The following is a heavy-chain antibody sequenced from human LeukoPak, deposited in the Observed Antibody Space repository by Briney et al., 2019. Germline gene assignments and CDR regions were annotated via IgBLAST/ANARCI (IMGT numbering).Heavy chain of an antibody. CDR1: GGSISRTSYY. V-gene: IGHV4-39*01. CDR2: IYYSGST. CDR3: ARTRGGRYPMHDY. J-gene: IGHJ1*01. D-gene: IGHD1-26*01. Sequence: SETLSLTCSVSGGSISRTSYYWDSIRQPPGKWLEWIGSIYYSGSTYYNPSLKSRVTISVDTSKNQFSLKLSSVSAPDTAVYYCARTRGGRYPMHDYGAQGTLVTVSS.